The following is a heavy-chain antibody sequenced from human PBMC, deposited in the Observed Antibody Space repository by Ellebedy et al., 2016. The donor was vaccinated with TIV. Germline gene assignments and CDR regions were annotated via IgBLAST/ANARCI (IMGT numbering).Heavy chain of an antibody. J-gene: IGHJ4*02. CDR2: IYYSGST. CDR3: ARDEGGVIDY. Sequence: SETLSLXXTVSGGSISSSSYYWGWIRQPPGKGLEWIGSIYYSGSTYYNPSLKSRVTISVDTSKNQFSLKLSSVTAADTAVYYCARDEGGVIDYWGQGTLVTVSS. CDR1: GGSISSSSYY. V-gene: IGHV4-39*07. D-gene: IGHD3-16*01.